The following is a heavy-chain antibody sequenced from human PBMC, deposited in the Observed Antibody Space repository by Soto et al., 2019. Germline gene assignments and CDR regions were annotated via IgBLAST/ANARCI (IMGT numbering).Heavy chain of an antibody. J-gene: IGHJ3*02. CDR2: ISGSGGST. D-gene: IGHD4-17*01. CDR1: GFTFSSYA. Sequence: EVQLLESGGGLVQPGGSLRLSCAASGFTFSSYAMSWVRQAPGKGLEWVSAISGSGGSTYYADSVKGRFTISRDYSKNTSYMQMNSLRAEDTAVYYGARRSDYLDAFDIWGQGTMVTVSS. V-gene: IGHV3-23*01. CDR3: ARRSDYLDAFDI.